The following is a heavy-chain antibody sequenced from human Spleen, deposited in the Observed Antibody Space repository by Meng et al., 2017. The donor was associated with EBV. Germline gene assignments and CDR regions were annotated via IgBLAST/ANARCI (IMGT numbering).Heavy chain of an antibody. CDR3: ASQYTYGFDY. CDR2: INPNSGGT. D-gene: IGHD5-18*01. V-gene: IGHV1-2*06. CDR1: GYTFTGYY. J-gene: IGHJ4*02. Sequence: QGRVVQAAVEGTKPGASGKVSCKASGYTFTGYYIHWVRQAPGQGLEWMGRINPNSGGTNYAQKFQGRVTMTRDTSISTAYMELSKLRSDDTAVYYCASQYTYGFDYWGQGTLVTVSS.